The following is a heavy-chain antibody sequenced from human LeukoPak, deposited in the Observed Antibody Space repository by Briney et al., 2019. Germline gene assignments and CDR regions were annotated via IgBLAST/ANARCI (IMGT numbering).Heavy chain of an antibody. Sequence: GGTLRLSCAASGFTFSSYGMSWVRQAPGRGLEWVSAISGSGGSTYYADSVKGRFTISRDNSKNTLYLQMNSLRAEDTAVYYCAKDFDWLSSYFDYWGQGTLVTVSS. D-gene: IGHD3-9*01. CDR3: AKDFDWLSSYFDY. V-gene: IGHV3-23*01. J-gene: IGHJ4*02. CDR1: GFTFSSYG. CDR2: ISGSGGST.